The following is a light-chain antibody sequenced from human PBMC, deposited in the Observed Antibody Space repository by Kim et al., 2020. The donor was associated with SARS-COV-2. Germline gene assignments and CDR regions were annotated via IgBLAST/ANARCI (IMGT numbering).Light chain of an antibody. V-gene: IGKV1-NL1*01. CDR2: AAF. Sequence: DIQMTQSPSSLSASVGDSVTITCRASQEFGNSLAWYQQKPGEAPTLLLHAAFRLQDGVPSRFSGSGSGPEYALTITSLQPEDFATYYCQQYYVTPYTFGQGTKVDIK. J-gene: IGKJ2*01. CDR1: QEFGNS. CDR3: QQYYVTPYT.